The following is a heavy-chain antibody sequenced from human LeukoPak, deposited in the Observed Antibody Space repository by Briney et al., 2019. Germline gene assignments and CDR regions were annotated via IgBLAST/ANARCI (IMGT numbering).Heavy chain of an antibody. CDR3: VNRGYPAAFDI. CDR2: SRDKANSYST. V-gene: IGHV3-72*01. CDR1: EFTFSDHY. D-gene: IGHD5-18*01. Sequence: PGGSLRLSCAASEFTFSDHYMEWVRQAPGRGLEWVGRSRDKANSYSTEYAASVEGRFTVSRDDSKNLFYLQMNSLRTEDTAVYYCVNRGYPAAFDIWGQGTVVTVPS. J-gene: IGHJ3*02.